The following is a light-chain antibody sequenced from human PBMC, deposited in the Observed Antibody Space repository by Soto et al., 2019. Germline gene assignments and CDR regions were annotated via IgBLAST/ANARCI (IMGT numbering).Light chain of an antibody. CDR3: QQYNNWPQYT. Sequence: EIVMTQSPATLSVSPGERATLSCRASQSVSSTLAWYQQTPGQAPMLLIYGASTRATGIPARFSGSGSGTEVTLTISSLQSEDFAVYYWQQYNNWPQYTFGQGTKLEIK. V-gene: IGKV3-15*01. CDR1: QSVSST. J-gene: IGKJ2*01. CDR2: GAS.